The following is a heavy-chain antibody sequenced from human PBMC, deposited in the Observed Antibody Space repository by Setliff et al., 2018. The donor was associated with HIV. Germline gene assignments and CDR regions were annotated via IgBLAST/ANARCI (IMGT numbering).Heavy chain of an antibody. V-gene: IGHV1-69*04. CDR3: VRGVQSPPHYSYYYMDV. Sequence: ASVKVSCKASGYTFTGYYMPWVRQAPGQGLDCMGRIIPSLGVANYAQRFQGKVTITADKSTSTAYMELTSLRFDDTAMYYCVRGVQSPPHYSYYYMDVWGEGTMVTVAS. J-gene: IGHJ6*03. CDR1: GYTFTGYY. D-gene: IGHD3-3*01. CDR2: IIPSLGVA.